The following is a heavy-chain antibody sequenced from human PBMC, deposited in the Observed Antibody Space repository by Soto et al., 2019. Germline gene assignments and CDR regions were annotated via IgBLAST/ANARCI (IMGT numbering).Heavy chain of an antibody. CDR3: ATATTMIVVVIASHAFDI. Sequence: QVQLVQSGAEVKKPGASVKVSCKVSGYTLTELSMHWVRQAPGKGLEWMGGFDPEDGETIYAQKFQGRVTMTEDTSTDTAYMELSSLRSEDTAVYYCATATTMIVVVIASHAFDIWGQGTKVTVSS. D-gene: IGHD3-22*01. CDR2: FDPEDGET. J-gene: IGHJ3*02. V-gene: IGHV1-24*01. CDR1: GYTLTELS.